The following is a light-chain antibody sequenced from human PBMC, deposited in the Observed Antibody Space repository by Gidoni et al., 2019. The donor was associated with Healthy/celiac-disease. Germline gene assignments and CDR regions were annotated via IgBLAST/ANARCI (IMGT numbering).Light chain of an antibody. CDR2: GAS. CDR3: QQYGSSKT. J-gene: IGKJ1*01. V-gene: IGKV3-20*01. Sequence: EIVSTQSPGTLSLSPGERATHSCRASQSVSSSYLAWYQQKPGQAPRLLIYGASSRATGIPDRFSGSGSGTDFTLTISRLEPEDFAVYYCQQYGSSKTFGQGTKVEIK. CDR1: QSVSSSY.